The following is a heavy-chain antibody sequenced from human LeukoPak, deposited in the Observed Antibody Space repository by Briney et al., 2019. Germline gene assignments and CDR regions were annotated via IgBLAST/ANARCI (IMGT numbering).Heavy chain of an antibody. V-gene: IGHV3-23*01. CDR1: VFTFNTYA. CDR2: ICGSGGCT. J-gene: IGHJ4*02. Sequence: GSLRLSCEASVFTFNTYAIYWVRQTPGKGLEWGSGICGSGGCTYYADSVKGRFTISRDNSKNTVYLQMNSLTADDTAVYYCAKDDSSGSLFDYWGQGTLVTVSS. D-gene: IGHD3-22*01. CDR3: AKDDSSGSLFDY.